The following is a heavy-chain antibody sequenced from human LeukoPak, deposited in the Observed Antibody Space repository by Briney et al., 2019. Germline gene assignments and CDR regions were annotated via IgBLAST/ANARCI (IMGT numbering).Heavy chain of an antibody. D-gene: IGHD6-13*01. CDR3: ARTWYSSSWYQGYMDV. CDR2: INPSGGST. CDR1: GYTFTSYY. J-gene: IGHJ6*03. Sequence: ASVKVSCKASGYTFTSYYMHWVRQAPGQGLEWMGIINPSGGSTSYAQKFQGRVTITADKSTSTAYMELSSLRSEDTAVYYCARTWYSSSWYQGYMDVWGKGTTVTVSS. V-gene: IGHV1-46*01.